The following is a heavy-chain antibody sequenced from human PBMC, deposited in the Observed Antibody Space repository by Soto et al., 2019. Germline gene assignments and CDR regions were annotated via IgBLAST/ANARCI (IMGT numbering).Heavy chain of an antibody. J-gene: IGHJ6*02. D-gene: IGHD3-22*01. CDR2: IIPIFGTA. Sequence: QVQLVQSGAEVKKPGSPVKVSCKASGGTFSSYAISWVRQAPGQGLEWMGGIIPIFGTANYAQKFQGRVTITADESTSTAYMELSSLRSEDTAVYYCARGTYYYDSSGYGRAYYYYGMDVWGQGTTVTVSS. V-gene: IGHV1-69*01. CDR3: ARGTYYYDSSGYGRAYYYYGMDV. CDR1: GGTFSSYA.